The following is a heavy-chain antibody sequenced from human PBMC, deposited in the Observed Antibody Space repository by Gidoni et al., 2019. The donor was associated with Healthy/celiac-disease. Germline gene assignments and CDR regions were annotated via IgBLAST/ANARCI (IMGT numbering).Heavy chain of an antibody. D-gene: IGHD2-8*01. CDR3: ARPVGYCTNGVCYTYFDY. CDR1: GGSISSSSYY. CDR2: IYYSGST. J-gene: IGHJ4*02. Sequence: QLQLQESGPGLVKPSETLSLTCTVSGGSISSSSYYWGWIRQPPGKGLEWIGSIYYSGSTYYNPSLKSRVTISVDTSKNQFSLKLSSVTAADTAVYYCARPVGYCTNGVCYTYFDYWGQGTLVTVSS. V-gene: IGHV4-39*01.